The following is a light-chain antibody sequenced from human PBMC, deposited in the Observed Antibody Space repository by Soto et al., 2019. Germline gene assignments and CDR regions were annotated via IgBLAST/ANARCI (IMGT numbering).Light chain of an antibody. CDR1: QTVSSNY. V-gene: IGKV3-20*01. CDR2: GAS. J-gene: IGKJ1*01. CDR3: QQYGSSQS. Sequence: EIVLTQSPGTLSLSPGERATLSCRASQTVSSNYLAWYQQKPGQAPRLLIYGASSRATGIPDRFSGSGSGPDFTLTISRLEPEAFAVYYCQQYGSSQSFGQGTKVEIK.